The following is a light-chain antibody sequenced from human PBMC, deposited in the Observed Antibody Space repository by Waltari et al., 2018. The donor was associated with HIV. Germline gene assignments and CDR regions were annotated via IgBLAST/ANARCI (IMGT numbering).Light chain of an antibody. CDR3: TSFTSNYTVM. CDR1: TSDFGLYNF. Sequence: QSALTQPASVSGSPGQSITISCTGSTSDFGLYNFISWYQQHPGGVPKVIISEVSSRPSGCSSSFSGSKSGNTASLTISWLQTEDEADYYCTSFTSNYTVMFGGGTKVTVL. CDR2: EVS. V-gene: IGLV2-14*01. J-gene: IGLJ3*02.